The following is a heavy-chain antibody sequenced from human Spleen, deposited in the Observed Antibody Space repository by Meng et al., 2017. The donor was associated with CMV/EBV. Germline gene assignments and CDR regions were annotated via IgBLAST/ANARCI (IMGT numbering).Heavy chain of an antibody. Sequence: GESLKISCAASGFTFSDYYMSWIRQAPGKGLEWVSYISTGGDTIYYADSVKGRFAISRDNAKNSLFLQMNTLGVEDTAVYYCARRGPTGAFDIWGQGTMVTVSS. J-gene: IGHJ3*02. V-gene: IGHV3-11*04. CDR3: ARRGPTGAFDI. D-gene: IGHD4-17*01. CDR1: GFTFSDYY. CDR2: ISTGGDTI.